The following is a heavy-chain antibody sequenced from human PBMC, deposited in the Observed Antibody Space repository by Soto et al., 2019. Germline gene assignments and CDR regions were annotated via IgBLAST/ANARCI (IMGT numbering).Heavy chain of an antibody. D-gene: IGHD5-12*01. V-gene: IGHV3-23*01. J-gene: IGHJ4*02. CDR3: ATSDGYKTDH. Sequence: PGGSLRLSCAASGFTVSGFAMSWVRQAPRKGLEWVSSITTRGDSAYYADSVKGRFTISRDSSRNMLYLQMNSLRAEDTAVYYCATSDGYKTDHWGQGTLVTVSS. CDR1: GFTVSGFA. CDR2: ITTRGDSA.